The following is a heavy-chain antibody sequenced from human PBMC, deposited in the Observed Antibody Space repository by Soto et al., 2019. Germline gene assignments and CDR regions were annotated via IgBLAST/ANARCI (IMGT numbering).Heavy chain of an antibody. CDR2: INAYNGNR. D-gene: IGHD2-15*01. CDR3: ASDRDRVADI. V-gene: IGHV1-18*01. CDR1: GYTFNTYG. Sequence: QVHLVQSGPEVKKPGASVKVSCKASGYTFNTYGITWVRQAPGQGLEWMAWINAYNGNRIYAQNFQGRVTVTTDTSSSAADRKLMSLTSDDTAVYFCASDRDRVADIWGLGTMVTVSS. J-gene: IGHJ3*02.